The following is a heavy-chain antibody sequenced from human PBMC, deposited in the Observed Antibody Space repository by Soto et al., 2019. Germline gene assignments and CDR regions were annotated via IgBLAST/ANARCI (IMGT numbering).Heavy chain of an antibody. CDR1: GGTFSSYA. CDR3: ARTPSMLVVGYYYYYGMDV. V-gene: IGHV1-69*13. CDR2: IIPIFGTA. Sequence: SVKVSSKASGGTFSSYAISWVRQAPGQGLEWMGGIIPIFGTAKYAQKFQGRVTITADESTSTAYMELSSLRSEDTAVYYCARTPSMLVVGYYYYYGMDVWGQGTTVTVSS. D-gene: IGHD6-6*01. J-gene: IGHJ6*02.